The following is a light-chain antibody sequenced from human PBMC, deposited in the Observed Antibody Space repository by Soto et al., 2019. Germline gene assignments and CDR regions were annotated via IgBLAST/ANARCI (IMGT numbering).Light chain of an antibody. CDR2: GAS. CDR3: QQYGSSPGT. Sequence: EIVLTQSPVTLSLSPGERATLSCRASQSVSSYLAWYQQKRGQAPRLLISGASSRATGIPDRFSGSGSGTDFTLTISRLEPEDFAVYYCQQYGSSPGTFGGGTKVDIK. V-gene: IGKV3-20*01. J-gene: IGKJ4*01. CDR1: QSVSSY.